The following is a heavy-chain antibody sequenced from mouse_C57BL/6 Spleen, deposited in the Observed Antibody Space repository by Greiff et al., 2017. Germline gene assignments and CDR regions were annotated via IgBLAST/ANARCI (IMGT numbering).Heavy chain of an antibody. D-gene: IGHD2-2*01. CDR1: GYTFTDYY. V-gene: IGHV1-26*01. CDR2: INPNNGGT. Sequence: EVQLQQSGPELVKPGASVKISCKASGYTFTDYYMNWVKQSHGKSLEWIGDINPNNGGTSYNQKFKGKATLTVDKSSSTAYMERRSLTSEDSAVYYCATRYGYAFAYWGQGTLVTVSA. J-gene: IGHJ3*01. CDR3: ATRYGYAFAY.